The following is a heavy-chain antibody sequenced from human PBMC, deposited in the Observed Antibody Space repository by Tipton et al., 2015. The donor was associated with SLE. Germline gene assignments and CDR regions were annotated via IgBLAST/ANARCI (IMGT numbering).Heavy chain of an antibody. J-gene: IGHJ4*02. V-gene: IGHV4-30-2*01. D-gene: IGHD3-22*01. CDR2: IFHSGIT. CDR3: ARYFYDSSGVCLFDF. CDR1: GASIGSGGYS. Sequence: TLSLTCAVSGASIGSGGYSWNWIRQPPGKGLQWIGYIFHSGITYYNPSLKGRLSLSLDTSQNQLSLKLSSVTSADTAVYYCARYFYDSSGVCLFDFWGQGTPVTVSS.